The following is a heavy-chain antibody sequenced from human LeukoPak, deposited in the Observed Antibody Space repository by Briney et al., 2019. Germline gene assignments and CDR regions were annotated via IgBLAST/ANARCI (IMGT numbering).Heavy chain of an antibody. CDR1: GRSFSGYY. Sequence: PSETLSLTCAVYGRSFSGYYWSWIRQPPGKGLEWIGEINHSGSTKYNPSLKSQVTISVDTPKNQFSLKLSSVTAADTAVYYCASRRSYYYDSSGYYYSYNWFDPWGQGTLVTVS. J-gene: IGHJ5*02. D-gene: IGHD3-22*01. CDR3: ASRRSYYYDSSGYYYSYNWFDP. CDR2: INHSGST. V-gene: IGHV4-34*01.